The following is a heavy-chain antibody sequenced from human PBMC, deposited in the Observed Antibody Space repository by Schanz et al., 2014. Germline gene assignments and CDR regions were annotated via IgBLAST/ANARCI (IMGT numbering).Heavy chain of an antibody. CDR3: ARAERFGDMDV. J-gene: IGHJ6*02. CDR2: ISAYNGHA. Sequence: QVQLVQSGAEVKKPGDSVKVSCKASGYTFISYGIKWVRQAPGQGLEWMGWISAYNGHADYAQKLQSRVTLTTDTSTSTAYMELRNLRSDDTAVYYCARAERFGDMDVWGQGTTXTVSS. CDR1: GYTFISYG. D-gene: IGHD3-10*01. V-gene: IGHV1-18*01.